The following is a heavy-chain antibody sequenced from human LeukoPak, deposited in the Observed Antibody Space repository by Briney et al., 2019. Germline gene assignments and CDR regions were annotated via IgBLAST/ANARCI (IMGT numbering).Heavy chain of an antibody. CDR2: INPDGSIT. CDR1: GFTFSNYW. J-gene: IGHJ4*02. Sequence: GGSLRLSCAASGFTFSNYWMHWVRQDPGKGLVWVSLINPDGSITNYADSVKGRFTISRDNAKNSLYLQMNSLRAEDMALYYCAKGRGLSFDYGVDYWGQGTLVTVSS. D-gene: IGHD4-17*01. V-gene: IGHV3-74*01. CDR3: AKGRGLSFDYGVDY.